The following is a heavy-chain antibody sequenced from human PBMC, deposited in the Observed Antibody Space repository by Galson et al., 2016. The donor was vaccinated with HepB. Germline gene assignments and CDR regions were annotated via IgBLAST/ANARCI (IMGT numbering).Heavy chain of an antibody. Sequence: SLRLSCAASGFIFGGYTMHWVRQAPGKGLEWVAVIWFDGTNKYYADSVKGRFTISRDNSKNTLYLQMNRLRVEDTAIYYCASNSGDSGGFWGQGTLITVSS. CDR3: ASNSGDSGGF. CDR1: GFIFGGYT. V-gene: IGHV3-33*01. D-gene: IGHD2-21*02. J-gene: IGHJ4*02. CDR2: IWFDGTNK.